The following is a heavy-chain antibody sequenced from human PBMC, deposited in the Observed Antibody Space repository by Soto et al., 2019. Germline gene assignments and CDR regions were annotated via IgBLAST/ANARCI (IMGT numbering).Heavy chain of an antibody. Sequence: SETLSLTCTVSGGSVSSGSYCWSWIRQPPGKGLEWIGYIYYSGSTNYNPSLKSRVTISVDTSKNQFSLKLSSVTAADTAVYYCASSIQLWSYFDYWGQGTLVTVSS. V-gene: IGHV4-61*01. D-gene: IGHD5-18*01. CDR3: ASSIQLWSYFDY. CDR1: GGSVSSGSYC. J-gene: IGHJ4*02. CDR2: IYYSGST.